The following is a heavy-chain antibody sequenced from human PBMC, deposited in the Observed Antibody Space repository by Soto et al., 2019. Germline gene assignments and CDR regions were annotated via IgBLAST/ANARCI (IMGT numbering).Heavy chain of an antibody. J-gene: IGHJ3*02. CDR1: GFTFTSYA. V-gene: IGHV3-23*01. CDR2: ISSSGDST. CDR3: AHPRGYGVFDAVDI. D-gene: IGHD4-17*01. Sequence: GGSLRLSCSASGFTFTSYAMSWVRQTPGKGLEWVSAISSSGDSTYYAESVRGRFTISRDNSINTLYLQMSRLRTEDTAVYYCAHPRGYGVFDAVDIWGQGTMVTVSS.